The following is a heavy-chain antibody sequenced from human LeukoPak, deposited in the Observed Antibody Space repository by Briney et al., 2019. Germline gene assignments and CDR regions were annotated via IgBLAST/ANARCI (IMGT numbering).Heavy chain of an antibody. V-gene: IGHV3-7*01. Sequence: PGGSLRLSCAASGFTFSSYWMTWVRQAPGKGLEWVANIKQDGSEKYYVDSAKGRFTISRDNAKNSLSLQMNSLRAEDTAVYYCARGRGNSSSWYFDYWGQGTLVTVSS. J-gene: IGHJ4*02. D-gene: IGHD6-13*01. CDR1: GFTFSSYW. CDR3: ARGRGNSSSWYFDY. CDR2: IKQDGSEK.